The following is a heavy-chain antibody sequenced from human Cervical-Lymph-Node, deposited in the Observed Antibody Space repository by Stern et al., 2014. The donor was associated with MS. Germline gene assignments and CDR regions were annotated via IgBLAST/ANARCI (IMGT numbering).Heavy chain of an antibody. CDR2: ISASNGTP. CDR1: GYTFSRYG. D-gene: IGHD2-15*01. V-gene: IGHV1-18*01. J-gene: IGHJ3*02. Sequence: QVQLVQSGAEVKKPGASVKVSCKASGYTFSRYGISWVRQAPGQGLEWMGCISASNGTPDYAQRLPGSVNMTTDTSTSTPNIELRSLTSVDTAVYYSARGLLGSENAFDIWGQGTMVTVSS. CDR3: ARGLLGSENAFDI.